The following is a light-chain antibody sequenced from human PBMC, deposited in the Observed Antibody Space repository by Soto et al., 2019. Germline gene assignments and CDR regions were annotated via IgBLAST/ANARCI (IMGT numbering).Light chain of an antibody. CDR3: QQYYSYPRT. Sequence: AIRMTQSPSSFSASTGDRVTITCRASQGISSYLAWYQQKPGKAPNLLLYAASPLQSGVPSRFSGSGSGTDFTLTISCLQSEDFATYYCQQYYSYPRTFGQGTKVEIK. CDR2: AAS. CDR1: QGISSY. J-gene: IGKJ1*01. V-gene: IGKV1-8*01.